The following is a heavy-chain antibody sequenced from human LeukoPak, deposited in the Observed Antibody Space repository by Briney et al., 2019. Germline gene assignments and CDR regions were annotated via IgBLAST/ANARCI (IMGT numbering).Heavy chain of an antibody. CDR3: ARLGYYYGSGSRESYGMDV. CDR1: GYTFTSYG. V-gene: IGHV1-18*01. CDR2: ISAYNGNT. Sequence: ASVEVSCKASGYTFTSYGISWVRQAPGQGLEWMGWISAYNGNTNYAQKLQGRVTMTTDTSTSTAYMELRSLRSDDTAVYYCARLGYYYGSGSRESYGMDVWGQGTTVTVSS. J-gene: IGHJ6*02. D-gene: IGHD3-10*01.